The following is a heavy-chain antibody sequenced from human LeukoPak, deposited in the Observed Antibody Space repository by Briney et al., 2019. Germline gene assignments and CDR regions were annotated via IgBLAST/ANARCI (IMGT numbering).Heavy chain of an antibody. D-gene: IGHD6-19*01. CDR3: ARGKVVAGTPGQNSWDY. V-gene: IGHV4-4*07. J-gene: IGHJ4*02. CDR2: IRTSGDT. Sequence: SENLSLTCTVSGGSISSYYWNWIRQPAGKGLEWIGRIRTSGDTSYNPSLKSRVTVSVDTSRNQFSLKLSAVTAADTAVYYCARGKVVAGTPGQNSWDYWGQGTLVTVSS. CDR1: GGSISSYY.